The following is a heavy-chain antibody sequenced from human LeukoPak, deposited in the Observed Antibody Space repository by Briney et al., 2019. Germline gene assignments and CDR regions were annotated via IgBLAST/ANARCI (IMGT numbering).Heavy chain of an antibody. V-gene: IGHV3-7*01. Sequence: GGSLRLSCTACGFAFDAYWMNWARQPPGEGLEYVANIKEAGSEKYYVDSAKGRFTISRDHPKNSLYLQMTSLRVEASAVYYCATSGYQYWGQGALVTVSP. J-gene: IGHJ4*02. D-gene: IGHD3-16*02. CDR2: IKEAGSEK. CDR1: GFAFDAYW. CDR3: ATSGYQY.